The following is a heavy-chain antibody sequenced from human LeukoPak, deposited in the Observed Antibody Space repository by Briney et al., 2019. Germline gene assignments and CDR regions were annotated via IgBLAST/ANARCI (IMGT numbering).Heavy chain of an antibody. CDR1: GGSFSGYY. J-gene: IGHJ4*02. D-gene: IGHD6-13*01. CDR2: INHSGST. CDR3: ARGHRLGSSWYNY. V-gene: IGHV4-34*01. Sequence: PSETLSLTCAVYGGSFSGYYWSWIRQPPGKGLEWIGEINHSGSTNYNPSLKSRVTISVDTSKNQFSLKLSSVTAADTAVYYCARGHRLGSSWYNYWGQGTLVTVSS.